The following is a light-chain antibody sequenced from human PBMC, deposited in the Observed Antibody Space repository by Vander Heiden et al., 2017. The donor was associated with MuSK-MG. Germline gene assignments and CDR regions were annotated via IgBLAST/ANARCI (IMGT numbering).Light chain of an antibody. CDR1: RSNIGSNT. J-gene: IGLJ3*02. V-gene: IGLV1-44*01. Sequence: QSVLIQPPSASGAPGQRVTISCSGSRSNIGSNTVDWYQQQLPGTAPKLLIYNNDQRPSGVPDRFSGSKTGTSASLAISGLQAEDEADYYCASWDASLSGWVFGGGTKLTVL. CDR2: NND. CDR3: ASWDASLSGWV.